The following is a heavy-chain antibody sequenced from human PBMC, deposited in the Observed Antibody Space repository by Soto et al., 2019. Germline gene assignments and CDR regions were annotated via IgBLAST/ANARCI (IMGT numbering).Heavy chain of an antibody. CDR1: GFDFRSYG. V-gene: IGHV3-33*06. J-gene: IGHJ4*02. CDR2: IWFDGSKT. D-gene: IGHD6-19*01. CDR3: AKDYLSDDVSGTLDN. Sequence: QPGGSLRLSCEVSGFDFRSYGMHWVRQAPGRGLEWVAVIWFDGSKTYYADSVKGRFSIFRDNSKNMVYLQMNSLRAEDTAIYYCAKDYLSDDVSGTLDNWGLGTLVTVSS.